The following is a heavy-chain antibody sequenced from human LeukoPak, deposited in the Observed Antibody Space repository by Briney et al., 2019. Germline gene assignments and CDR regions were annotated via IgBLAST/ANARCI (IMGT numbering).Heavy chain of an antibody. CDR3: ARDGRNPKWGYYYYYMDV. CDR1: GFTFSDYY. CDR2: ISSSGSTI. D-gene: IGHD1-26*01. Sequence: GGSLRLSCAASGFTFSDYYMSWIRQAPGKGLEWVSYISSSGSTIYYADSVKGRFTIPRDNAKNSLSLQMNSLRAEDTAVYYCARDGRNPKWGYYYYYMDVWGKGTTVTVSS. V-gene: IGHV3-11*01. J-gene: IGHJ6*03.